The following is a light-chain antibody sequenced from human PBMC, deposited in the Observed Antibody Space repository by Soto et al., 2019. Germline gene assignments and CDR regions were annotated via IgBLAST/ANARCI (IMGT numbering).Light chain of an antibody. CDR1: SSDVGSYNL. CDR3: CSYAGSSTYV. Sequence: QAVLTQPASVSGSPGQSITISCTGTSSDVGSYNLVSWYQQHPVKAPKLMIYEGSKRPSGVSNRFSGSKSGNTASLTISGLQAEDEADYYRCSYAGSSTYVFGTGTKLTVL. V-gene: IGLV2-23*01. J-gene: IGLJ1*01. CDR2: EGS.